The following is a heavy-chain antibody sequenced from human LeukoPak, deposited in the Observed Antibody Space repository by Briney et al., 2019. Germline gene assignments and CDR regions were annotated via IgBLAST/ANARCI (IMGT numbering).Heavy chain of an antibody. CDR2: INHSGST. V-gene: IGHV4-34*01. D-gene: IGHD4-17*01. J-gene: IGHJ5*02. CDR1: GGSISSYY. CDR3: AREAPAASGDFVHSTYNWFDP. Sequence: PSETLSLNCTVSGGSISSYYWSWIRQPPGKGLEWIGEINHSGSTNYNPSLKRRVTMSVDTSKNQFSLKLSSVTAADTAVYYCAREAPAASGDFVHSTYNWFDPWGQGTLVTVSS.